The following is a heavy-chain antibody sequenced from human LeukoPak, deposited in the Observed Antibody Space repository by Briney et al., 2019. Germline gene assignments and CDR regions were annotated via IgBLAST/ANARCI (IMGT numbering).Heavy chain of an antibody. Sequence: GGSLRLSCAASGFTFSNYWMIWVRQAPGKGLEWVANTKQDETEKHYADSVKGRFTISRDNAQNSLYLQMNSLRAEDTAVYFCARNRQWLLADYWGQGTVVTVSS. CDR1: GFTFSNYW. V-gene: IGHV3-7*04. CDR2: TKQDETEK. J-gene: IGHJ4*02. D-gene: IGHD3-22*01. CDR3: ARNRQWLLADY.